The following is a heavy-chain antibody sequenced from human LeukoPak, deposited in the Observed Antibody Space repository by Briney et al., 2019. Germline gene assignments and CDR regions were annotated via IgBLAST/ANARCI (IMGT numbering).Heavy chain of an antibody. D-gene: IGHD3-22*01. Sequence: PGGSLRLSCAASGFTFSTYAMSWVRQAPGQGLEWVSCISASYGSTYYADSVKGRFTISRDNSKNTLYLQMNSLRAEDTAVYYCAKDYYYDPVDAFDVWGQGTMVSVSS. J-gene: IGHJ3*01. CDR1: GFTFSTYA. CDR2: ISASYGST. V-gene: IGHV3-23*01. CDR3: AKDYYYDPVDAFDV.